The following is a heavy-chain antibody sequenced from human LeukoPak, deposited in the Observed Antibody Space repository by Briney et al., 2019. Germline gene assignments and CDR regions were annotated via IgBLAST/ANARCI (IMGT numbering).Heavy chain of an antibody. CDR3: VKRELYIVATT. V-gene: IGHV3-23*01. CDR2: ISPGGSP. J-gene: IGHJ5*02. CDR1: GFTSSSNA. D-gene: IGHD5-12*01. Sequence: PGASLRLSRAASGFTSSSNAMGWVRQAPGKGLEWVSAISPGGSPYYADSVKGRFTISRDNSKNTLYLQMNSLGAEDTAVYYCVKRELYIVATTWGQGTLVTVSS.